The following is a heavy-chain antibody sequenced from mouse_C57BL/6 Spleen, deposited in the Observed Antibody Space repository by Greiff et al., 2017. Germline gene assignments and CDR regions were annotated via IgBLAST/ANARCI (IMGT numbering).Heavy chain of an antibody. CDR3: ARAGTTMVTHFDY. CDR2: IDPSDSET. D-gene: IGHD2-2*01. CDR1: GYTFTSYW. Sequence: QVQLQQPGAELVRPGSSVKLSCKASGYTFTSYWMHWVKQRPIQGLEGIGNIDPSDSETHYNQKFKDKATLTVDKSSSTAYMQLSSLTSEDSAVYYCARAGTTMVTHFDYWGQGTTLTVSS. V-gene: IGHV1-52*01. J-gene: IGHJ2*01.